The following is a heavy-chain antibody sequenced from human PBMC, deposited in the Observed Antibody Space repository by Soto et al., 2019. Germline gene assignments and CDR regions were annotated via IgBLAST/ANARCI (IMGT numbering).Heavy chain of an antibody. V-gene: IGHV3-23*01. CDR1: GFTFTYYA. Sequence: EXXLLESGGXXVQPGGSLRXXCTASGFTFTYYAFSWXXXAXGKGLEWVSAISANGQGIYYADSVRGRFTISRDNSKNTVFLHMDSLRAEDTAVYYCAKDRDYPRDQFHYWGQGTLVTVSS. CDR3: AKDRDYPRDQFHY. J-gene: IGHJ4*02. CDR2: ISANGQGI. D-gene: IGHD2-2*01.